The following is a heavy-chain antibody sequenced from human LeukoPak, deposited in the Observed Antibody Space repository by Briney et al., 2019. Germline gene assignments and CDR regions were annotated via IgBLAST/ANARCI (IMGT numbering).Heavy chain of an antibody. Sequence: NPGGSLRLSCAASEFTFSSYWMSWVRQAPGKGLEWVANIKQDGSEKYYVDSVKGRFTISRDNAKNSLYLQMNSLRAEDTAVYYCASFIARYAFDIWGQGTMVTVSS. CDR2: IKQDGSEK. CDR3: ASFIARYAFDI. D-gene: IGHD6-13*01. V-gene: IGHV3-7*01. J-gene: IGHJ3*02. CDR1: EFTFSSYW.